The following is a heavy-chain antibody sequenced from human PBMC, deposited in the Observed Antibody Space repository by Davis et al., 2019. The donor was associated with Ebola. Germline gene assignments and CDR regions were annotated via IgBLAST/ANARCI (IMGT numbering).Heavy chain of an antibody. CDR3: AHLGPQRYCSGGGCHGYLDY. CDR1: GGTFSSYA. J-gene: IGHJ4*02. Sequence: SVKVSCKASGGTFSSYAISWVRQAPGQGLEWMGGIIPIFGTANYAQKFQGRLTITADESTRTAYMELNGLRSEDTAVYYCAHLGPQRYCSGGGCHGYLDYWGQGTLVTVSS. CDR2: IIPIFGTA. V-gene: IGHV1-69*13. D-gene: IGHD2-15*01.